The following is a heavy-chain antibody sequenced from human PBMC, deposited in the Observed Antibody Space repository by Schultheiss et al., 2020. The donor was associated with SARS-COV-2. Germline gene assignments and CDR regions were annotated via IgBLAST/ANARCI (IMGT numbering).Heavy chain of an antibody. CDR1: GFTLSSYE. V-gene: IGHV3-48*03. J-gene: IGHJ4*02. Sequence: GGSLRLSCAASGFTLSSYEMNWVRQAPGKGLEWVSYISSGGGTIYADSVKGRFTFSRDNAKNSLYLQMNSLRAEDTAVYYCASYPDIAAAGDYWGQGTLVTVSS. D-gene: IGHD6-13*01. CDR3: ASYPDIAAAGDY. CDR2: ISSGGGTI.